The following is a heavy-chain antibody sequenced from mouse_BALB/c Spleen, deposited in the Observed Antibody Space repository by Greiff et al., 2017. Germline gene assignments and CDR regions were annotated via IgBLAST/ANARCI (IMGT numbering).Heavy chain of an antibody. CDR1: GYAFSSYW. Sequence: VQLQQSGAELVRPGSSVKISCKASGYAFSSYWMNWVKQRPGQGLEWIGQIYPGDGDTNYNGKFKGKATLTADKSSSTAYMQLSSLTSEDSAVYFCARWGDFLAWFAYWGQGTLVTVSA. CDR3: ARWGDFLAWFAY. CDR2: IYPGDGDT. V-gene: IGHV1-80*01. J-gene: IGHJ3*01.